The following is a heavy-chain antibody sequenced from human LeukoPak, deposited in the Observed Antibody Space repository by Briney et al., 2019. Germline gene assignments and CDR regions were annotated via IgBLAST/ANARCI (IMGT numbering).Heavy chain of an antibody. Sequence: GGSLRLSCAASGFTFSSYAMHWVRQAPGKGLEWVAVISYDGSNKYYADSVKSRFTISRDNSKNTLYLQMNSLRAEDTAVYYCARDGDDFWSGYYQFDYWGQGTLVTVSS. CDR1: GFTFSSYA. D-gene: IGHD3-3*01. J-gene: IGHJ4*02. V-gene: IGHV3-30*04. CDR2: ISYDGSNK. CDR3: ARDGDDFWSGYYQFDY.